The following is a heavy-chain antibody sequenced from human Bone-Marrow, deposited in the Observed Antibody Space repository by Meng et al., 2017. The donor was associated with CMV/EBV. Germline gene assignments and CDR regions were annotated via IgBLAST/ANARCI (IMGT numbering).Heavy chain of an antibody. CDR1: GFTFSSYS. CDR3: ARDKTKGAPMIGVVTPPRPNWFDH. V-gene: IGHV3-69-1*02. CDR2: ISSSSTI. D-gene: IGHD3-22*01. J-gene: IGHJ5*02. Sequence: GESLKISCAASGFTFSSYSINWVRQAPGKGLEWVSSISSSSTIYYADPVKGRFTIPRDNAKNSLYLQMNSLRAEDTAVYYCARDKTKGAPMIGVVTPPRPNWFDHWGQGTLVTVSS.